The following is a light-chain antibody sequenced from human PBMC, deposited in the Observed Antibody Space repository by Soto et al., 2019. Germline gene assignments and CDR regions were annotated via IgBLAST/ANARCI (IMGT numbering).Light chain of an antibody. CDR3: LQDYGDSWT. Sequence: DIQMTQSPSTLSASVGDRVTLTCRASQSISSWLAWYQQKPGKAPKLLIYHASSLKSGVPARFSGSRSRTEFTLTISSLQPEDFASYYRLQDYGDSWTFGQGTKVDIK. V-gene: IGKV1-5*01. CDR1: QSISSW. CDR2: HAS. J-gene: IGKJ1*01.